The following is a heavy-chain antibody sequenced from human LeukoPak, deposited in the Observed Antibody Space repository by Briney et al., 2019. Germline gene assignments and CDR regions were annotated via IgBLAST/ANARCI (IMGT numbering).Heavy chain of an antibody. D-gene: IGHD2-2*01. CDR2: IYNGGST. Sequence: GGSLRLSCAASVFTVSSNYMSWVRQAPWKGLECGSVIYNGGSTYYADSVKGRFTISRDNYKNTLYLQMNRLRAENTAVYYCARLFEVVPAAIYTWGQGTLVTVSS. CDR3: ARLFEVVPAAIYT. V-gene: IGHV3-53*01. CDR1: VFTVSSNY. J-gene: IGHJ5*02.